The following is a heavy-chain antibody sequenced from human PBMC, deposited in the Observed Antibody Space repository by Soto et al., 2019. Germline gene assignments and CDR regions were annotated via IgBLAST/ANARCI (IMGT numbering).Heavy chain of an antibody. CDR2: IKSKSDGGTT. Sequence: GGSLRLSCAASGFTFSKSWMTWVRQAPGKGLEWVGRIKSKSDGGTTDYAAPVKGRFTISRDDSKNTLYLQMNSLKTEDTAVYYCTIKELPIDSWGQGTLVTVSS. CDR3: TIKELPIDS. J-gene: IGHJ4*02. V-gene: IGHV3-15*01. D-gene: IGHD3-10*01. CDR1: GFTFSKSW.